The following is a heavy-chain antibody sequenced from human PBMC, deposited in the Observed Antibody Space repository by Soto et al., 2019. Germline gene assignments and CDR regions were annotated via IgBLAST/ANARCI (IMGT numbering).Heavy chain of an antibody. CDR1: GFTFGDYA. Sequence: EVQLVESGGGLVQPGRSLRLSCTASGFTFGDYAMSWVRQAPGKGLEWVGFIRSKAYGGTTEYAASVKGRFTISRDDSKNTLSLQMNSLRAEDTAVYYCAKVPSNQPARSPLDYWGQGTLVTVSS. CDR3: AKVPSNQPARSPLDY. V-gene: IGHV3-49*04. J-gene: IGHJ4*02. CDR2: IRSKAYGGTT.